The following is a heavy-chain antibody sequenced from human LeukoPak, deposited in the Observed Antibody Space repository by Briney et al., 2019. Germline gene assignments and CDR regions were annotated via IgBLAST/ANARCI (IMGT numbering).Heavy chain of an antibody. D-gene: IGHD1-14*01. CDR1: GGTFSSYA. V-gene: IGHV1-69*05. Sequence: ASVKVSCKASGGTFSSYAISWVRQAPGQGLEWMGRIIPIFGTANYAQKFQGRVTITTDESTSTAYMELSSLRSEDTAVYYCARAPDMYLRGAFDIWGQGTMVTVSS. CDR3: ARAPDMYLRGAFDI. J-gene: IGHJ3*02. CDR2: IIPIFGTA.